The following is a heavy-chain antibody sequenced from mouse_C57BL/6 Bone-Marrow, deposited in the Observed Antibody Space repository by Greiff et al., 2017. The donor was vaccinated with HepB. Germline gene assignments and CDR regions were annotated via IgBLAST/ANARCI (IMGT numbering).Heavy chain of an antibody. CDR3: ARRWLRGGYAMDY. CDR2: IDPANGNT. D-gene: IGHD2-2*01. V-gene: IGHV14-3*01. Sequence: VQLQQSVAELVRPGASVKLSCTASGFNIKNTYMHWVKQRPEQGLEWIGRIDPANGNTKYAPKFQGKATITADNSSNTAYLPLSSLTSEDTAIYYGARRWLRGGYAMDYWGQGTSVTVSS. J-gene: IGHJ4*01. CDR1: GFNIKNTY.